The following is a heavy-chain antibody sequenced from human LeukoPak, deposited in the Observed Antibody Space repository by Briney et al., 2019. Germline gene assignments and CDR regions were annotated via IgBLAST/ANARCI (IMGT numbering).Heavy chain of an antibody. J-gene: IGHJ4*02. CDR1: GGSFSGYY. CDR2: INHSGST. CDR3: ARWDYGDYYFDY. V-gene: IGHV4-34*01. Sequence: SETPSLTCAVYGGSFSGYYWSWIRQPPGKGLEWIGEINHSGSTNYNPSLKSRVTISVDTSKNQFSLKLSSVTAADTAVYYCARWDYGDYYFDYWGQGTLVTVSS. D-gene: IGHD4-17*01.